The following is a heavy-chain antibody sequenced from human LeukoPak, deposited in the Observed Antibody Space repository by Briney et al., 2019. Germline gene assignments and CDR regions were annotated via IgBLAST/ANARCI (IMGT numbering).Heavy chain of an antibody. CDR2: ISGSGGST. D-gene: IGHD3-22*01. Sequence: GGSLRLSCAASGFTFSSYAMSWVRQAPGKGLEWVSAISGSGGSTYYADSVKGRFIISRDNSKNTLYLQMNSLRAEDTAVYYCARDGGMYDSSGHPKYYFDYWGQGTLVTVSS. V-gene: IGHV3-23*01. CDR3: ARDGGMYDSSGHPKYYFDY. J-gene: IGHJ4*02. CDR1: GFTFSSYA.